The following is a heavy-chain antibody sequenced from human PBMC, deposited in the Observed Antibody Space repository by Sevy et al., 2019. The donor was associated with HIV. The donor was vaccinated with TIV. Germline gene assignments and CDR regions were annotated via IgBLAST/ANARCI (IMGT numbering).Heavy chain of an antibody. Sequence: ASVKVSCKASGYTFTSYAMHWVRQAPGQRLEWMGWINAGNGNTKYSQKFQGRVTITRDTSASTAYMGLSSLRSEDTAVYYCARAGNYLHGTLDPIDYWGQGTLVTVSS. CDR1: GYTFTSYA. V-gene: IGHV1-3*01. D-gene: IGHD4-4*01. CDR2: INAGNGNT. CDR3: ARAGNYLHGTLDPIDY. J-gene: IGHJ4*02.